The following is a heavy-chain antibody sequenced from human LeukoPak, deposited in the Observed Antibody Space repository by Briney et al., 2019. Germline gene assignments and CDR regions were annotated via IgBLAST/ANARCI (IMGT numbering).Heavy chain of an antibody. CDR3: ARGGSGWYWGLDI. Sequence: ASVKVSCKASGGTLSSYAISWVRQAPGQGLEWMGGIIPIFGTANYAQEFQGRVTITADESTSTAYMELSSLRSEDTAVYYCARGGSGWYWGLDIWGQGTMVTVSS. V-gene: IGHV1-69*01. D-gene: IGHD6-19*01. CDR2: IIPIFGTA. CDR1: GGTLSSYA. J-gene: IGHJ3*02.